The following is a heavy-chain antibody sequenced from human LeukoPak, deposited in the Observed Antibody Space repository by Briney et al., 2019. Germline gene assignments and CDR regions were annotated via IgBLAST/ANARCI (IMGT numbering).Heavy chain of an antibody. D-gene: IGHD4-11*01. J-gene: IGHJ4*02. CDR2: IIPIFGTA. CDR1: GGTFSSYA. CDR3: ARDVGYSNYDTPRFDY. V-gene: IGHV1-69*13. Sequence: GASVKVSCKASGGTFSSYAISWVRQAPGQGLEWMGGIIPIFGTANYAQKFQGRVTIPADESTSTAYMEPSSLRSEDPAVYYCARDVGYSNYDTPRFDYWGQGTLVTVSS.